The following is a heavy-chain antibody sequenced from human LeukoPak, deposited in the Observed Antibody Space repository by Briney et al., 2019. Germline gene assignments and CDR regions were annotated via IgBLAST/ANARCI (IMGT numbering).Heavy chain of an antibody. CDR1: GGSISSGSYF. Sequence: PSETLSLTCTVSGGSISSGSYFWGWIRQPPGKGLEWIGSIYYSGTTYYNPSLKSRVTISLDTSKNQFSLKLTSVTAADTAVFYCANVANDFWSGYSTRGAFDVWGQGTMVTVSS. D-gene: IGHD3-3*01. V-gene: IGHV4-39*01. CDR3: ANVANDFWSGYSTRGAFDV. J-gene: IGHJ3*01. CDR2: IYYSGTT.